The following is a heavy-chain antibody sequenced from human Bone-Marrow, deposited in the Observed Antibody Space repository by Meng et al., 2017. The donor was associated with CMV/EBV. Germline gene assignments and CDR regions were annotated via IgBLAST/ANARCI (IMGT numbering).Heavy chain of an antibody. Sequence: GESLKISCAASGFTFSAFSMNWVRQAPGKGLEWVSSISTTSSYIYYADSLKGRFTISRDNSKNTLYLQMNSLRAEDTAVYYCAKDHYYDSRPYYYYYGMDVWGQGTTVTVSS. D-gene: IGHD3-22*01. CDR2: ISTTSSYI. V-gene: IGHV3-21*04. CDR1: GFTFSAFS. J-gene: IGHJ6*02. CDR3: AKDHYYDSRPYYYYYGMDV.